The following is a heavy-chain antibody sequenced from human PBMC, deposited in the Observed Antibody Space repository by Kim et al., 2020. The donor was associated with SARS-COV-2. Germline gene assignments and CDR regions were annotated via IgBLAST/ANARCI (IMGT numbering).Heavy chain of an antibody. V-gene: IGHV3-30*18. J-gene: IGHJ4*01. CDR2: ISYDGSNK. CDR3: AKYSSSWYVGYYFDY. D-gene: IGHD6-13*01. CDR1: GFTFSSYG. Sequence: GGSLRLSCAASGFTFSSYGMHWVRQAPGKGLEWVAVISYDGSNKYYADSVKGRFTISRDNSKNTLYLQMNSLRAEDTAVYYCAKYSSSWYVGYYFDYWG.